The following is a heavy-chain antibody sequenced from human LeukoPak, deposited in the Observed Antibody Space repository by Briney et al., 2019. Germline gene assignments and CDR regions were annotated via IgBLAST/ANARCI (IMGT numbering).Heavy chain of an antibody. D-gene: IGHD5-12*01. V-gene: IGHV1-18*01. CDR1: GYTFTSYG. CDR3: ARGSIGGYASSIDY. Sequence: ASVKVSCKASGYTFTSYGISWVRQAPGQGLEWMGWISAYNGNTNYAQKLQGRVTMTTDTSTSTAHMALRSLRSDDTAVYYCARGSIGGYASSIDYWGQGTLVTVSS. J-gene: IGHJ4*02. CDR2: ISAYNGNT.